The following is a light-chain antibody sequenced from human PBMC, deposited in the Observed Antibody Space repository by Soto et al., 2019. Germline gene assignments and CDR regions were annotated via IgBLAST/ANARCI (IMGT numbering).Light chain of an antibody. Sequence: DIHMTQSPSSVSASVGDRVTINCRASQGISSWLAWYQQKPGKAPNLLMHATSILQSGVPSRFSGSGSGTEFTLNISRLQPEDFGTYYCLQTDSFPWTFGKGTKVEIK. CDR2: ATS. CDR1: QGISSW. J-gene: IGKJ1*01. V-gene: IGKV1-12*01. CDR3: LQTDSFPWT.